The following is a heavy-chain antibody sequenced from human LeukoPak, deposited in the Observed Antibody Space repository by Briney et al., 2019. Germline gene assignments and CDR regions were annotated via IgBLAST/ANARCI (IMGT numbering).Heavy chain of an antibody. CDR3: AREYYDRSGRKHAFDI. V-gene: IGHV1-2*02. CDR1: GYTFINYY. CDR2: IDPDSGGT. D-gene: IGHD3-22*01. J-gene: IGHJ3*02. Sequence: ASVKVSCKASGYTFINYYMHWVRQAPGQGLEWMGRIDPDSGGTSYAQSFQGGVTMTTDTSISTAYMELSRLRSDDTAVYYCAREYYDRSGRKHAFDIWGQGTMVTVSS.